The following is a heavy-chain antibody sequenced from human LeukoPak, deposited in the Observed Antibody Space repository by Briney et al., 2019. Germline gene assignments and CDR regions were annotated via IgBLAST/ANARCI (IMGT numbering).Heavy chain of an antibody. CDR1: GYTFTGYD. Sequence: ASVKVSCKASGYTFTGYDMHWVRQATGQGLEWMGWINPNSGGTNYAQKFQGRVTMTRDTSISTAYMELSRLRSDDTAVYYCARVYVGRKNNDYWGQGTLVTVSS. V-gene: IGHV1-2*02. CDR3: ARVYVGRKNNDY. D-gene: IGHD2/OR15-2a*01. CDR2: INPNSGGT. J-gene: IGHJ4*02.